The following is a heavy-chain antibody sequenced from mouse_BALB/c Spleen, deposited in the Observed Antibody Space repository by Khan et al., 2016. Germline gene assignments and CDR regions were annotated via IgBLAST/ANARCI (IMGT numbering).Heavy chain of an antibody. V-gene: IGHV10-1*02. CDR1: GFTFNTYA. D-gene: IGHD2-12*01. J-gene: IGHJ1*01. CDR2: IRTESNNLST. CDR3: VNQKRRWYSDV. Sequence: EVKLEVSGGGLVQPKGSLKLSCAASGFTFNTYAMDWVRQTPGKGLEWVARIRTESNNLSTYYADSGKDRFTISRYDSQSMVYLQMSNLINEDTSMYYCVNQKRRWYSDVWDAESTLTV.